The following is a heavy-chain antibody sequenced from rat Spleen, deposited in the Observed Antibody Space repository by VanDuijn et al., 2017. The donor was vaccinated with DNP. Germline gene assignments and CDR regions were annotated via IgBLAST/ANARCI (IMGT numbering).Heavy chain of an antibody. D-gene: IGHD1-11*01. CDR2: ISYSGST. CDR1: FYSITSSNN. Sequence: EVLLQESGPGLVKPSQSLSLTCSVTFYSITSSNNWNWLRKFPGNKMEWMGYISYSGSTGYNPSLRSRISITRDTSKNQFLLQVNSVTTEDTATYYCARGLNYGGYKYYYWYFDFWGPGTMVTVSS. J-gene: IGHJ1*01. CDR3: ARGLNYGGYKYYYWYFDF. V-gene: IGHV3-1*01.